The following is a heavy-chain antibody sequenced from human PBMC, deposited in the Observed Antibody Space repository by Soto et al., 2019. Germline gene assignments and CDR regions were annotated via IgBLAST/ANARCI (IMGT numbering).Heavy chain of an antibody. CDR2: ISGSGGST. D-gene: IGHD3-10*01. J-gene: IGHJ4*02. CDR1: EFTFGSYA. V-gene: IGHV3-23*01. Sequence: GGSLRLSCAASEFTFGSYAMSWARQAPGKGLEWVSAISGSGGSTYYADSVKGRFTISRDNSKNTLYLQMNSLRAEDTAVYYCAKDMSYYGSGGQVFDFCAQRTSVTVSS. CDR3: AKDMSYYGSGGQVFDF.